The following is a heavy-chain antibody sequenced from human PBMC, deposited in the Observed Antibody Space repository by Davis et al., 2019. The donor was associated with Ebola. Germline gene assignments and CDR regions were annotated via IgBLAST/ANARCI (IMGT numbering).Heavy chain of an antibody. CDR2: IYYSGST. D-gene: IGHD3-10*01. J-gene: IGHJ4*02. CDR3: ARDPSWTRGGYFDY. CDR1: GGSISSSSYY. V-gene: IGHV4-39*07. Sequence: SETLSLTCTVSGGSISSSSYYWGWIRQPPGKGLEWIGSIYYSGSTNYNPSLKSRVTISVDKSKNQFSLKLSSVTAADTAVYYCARDPSWTRGGYFDYWGQGTLVTVSS.